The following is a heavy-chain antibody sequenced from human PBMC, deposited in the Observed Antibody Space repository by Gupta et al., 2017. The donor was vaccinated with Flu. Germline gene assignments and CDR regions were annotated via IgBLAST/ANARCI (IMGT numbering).Heavy chain of an antibody. Sequence: QVPLVQSGAEVKKPGASVKVSCKASGYPFISYDINWVRQAPGQGLEWMGWMNPNKDNTGYAQKFQGRVTMTRDTSISTFYMELSSLRSEDTAVYYCARMVGYSAKQVRLDYWGQGTLVTVSS. V-gene: IGHV1-8*01. CDR2: MNPNKDNT. CDR3: ARMVGYSAKQVRLDY. J-gene: IGHJ4*02. CDR1: GYPFISYD. D-gene: IGHD2-15*01.